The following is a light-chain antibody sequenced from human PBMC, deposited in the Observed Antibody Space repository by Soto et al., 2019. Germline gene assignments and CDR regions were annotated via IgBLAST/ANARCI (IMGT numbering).Light chain of an antibody. CDR2: EVT. J-gene: IGLJ3*02. V-gene: IGLV2-14*01. Sequence: QSALTQPASVSGSPGQSITISCTGTSSDVGGYNYVSWYQQHPGKAPKLIIYEVTSRPSEISYRFSGSKSGNTASLTISGLQRDDEADYYCSSYSSSTTRLLFGGGTKLTVL. CDR1: SSDVGGYNY. CDR3: SSYSSSTTRLL.